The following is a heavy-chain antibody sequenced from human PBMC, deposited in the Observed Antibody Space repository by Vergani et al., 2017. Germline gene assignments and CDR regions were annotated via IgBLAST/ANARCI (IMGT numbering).Heavy chain of an antibody. Sequence: EVQLVQSGAAVKKPGESLKISCKGSGYSFTSYWIGWVRQMPGKGLEWMGIIYPGDSDTRYSPSFQGQVTISADKSISTAYLQWSSLKASDTAMYYCARRVDYDILTGYRYFDYWGQGTLVTVSS. D-gene: IGHD3-9*01. CDR1: GYSFTSYW. CDR2: IYPGDSDT. V-gene: IGHV5-51*01. CDR3: ARRVDYDILTGYRYFDY. J-gene: IGHJ4*02.